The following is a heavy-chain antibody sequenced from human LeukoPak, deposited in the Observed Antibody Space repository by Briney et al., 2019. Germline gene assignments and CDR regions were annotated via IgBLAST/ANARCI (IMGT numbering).Heavy chain of an antibody. Sequence: SETLSLTCTVSGGSISSYYWSWIRQPPGKGLEWIGYIYYNGRTNYNPSLKSRVTISGDTSKNQLSLKVSSVTAADTAVYYCVRGGFCSSTTCNRDYFFDYWGQGTLVTVSS. J-gene: IGHJ4*02. CDR3: VRGGFCSSTTCNRDYFFDY. D-gene: IGHD2-2*01. CDR1: GGSISSYY. V-gene: IGHV4-59*01. CDR2: IYYNGRT.